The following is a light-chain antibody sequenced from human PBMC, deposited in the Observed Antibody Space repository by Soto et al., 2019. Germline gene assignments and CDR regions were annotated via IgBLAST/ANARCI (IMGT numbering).Light chain of an antibody. CDR3: QQYDSTPFT. CDR2: WAS. V-gene: IGKV4-1*01. Sequence: DIVMTQSPESLAVSLGERATINCKSSQTVLYSSSYKSYLAWYQQIPGQPPKLLLYWASTRESGVPDRFSGSGSGTNFTLTISSLQAEDVAVYYCQQYDSTPFTFGPGTKVDIK. CDR1: QTVLYSSSYKSY. J-gene: IGKJ3*01.